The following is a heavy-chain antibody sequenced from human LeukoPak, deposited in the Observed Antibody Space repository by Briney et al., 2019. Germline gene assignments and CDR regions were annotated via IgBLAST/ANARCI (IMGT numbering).Heavy chain of an antibody. CDR2: TYYRSKWYN. D-gene: IGHD5-24*01. V-gene: IGHV6-1*01. CDR3: ARADGDRDGYNFWFDP. Sequence: SQTLSLTCAISGDSVSRNSAAWNWIRQSPSRGLEWLGRTYYRSKWYNDYAVSVESRITINPDTSKNQFSLQLNSVTPEDTAVYYCARADGDRDGYNFWFDPWGQGTLVTVSS. CDR1: GDSVSRNSAA. J-gene: IGHJ5*02.